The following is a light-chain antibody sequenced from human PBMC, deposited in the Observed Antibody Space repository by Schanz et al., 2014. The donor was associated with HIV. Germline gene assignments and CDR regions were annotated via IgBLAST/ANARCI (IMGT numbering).Light chain of an antibody. J-gene: IGLJ2*01. CDR3: TSYAGSNNLV. CDR2: DVG. CDR1: SSDVGHYKS. V-gene: IGLV2-14*03. Sequence: QSALTQPASVSGSPGQSITMSCTGASSDVGHYKSVSWYQHHPGEAPKLMIYDVGNRPSGVSDRFSGSKSGNTASLTISGLQAEDEADYYCTSYAGSNNLVFGGGTKLTVL.